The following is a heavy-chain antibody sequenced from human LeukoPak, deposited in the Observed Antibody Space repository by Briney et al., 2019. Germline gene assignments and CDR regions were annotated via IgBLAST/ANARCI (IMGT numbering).Heavy chain of an antibody. CDR3: ARQLAGLFFNS. Sequence: PSETLSLTCTVSGDSASSTTSYWSWIRQPPGQGLEYIGSIFYSGITFYNPSLKSRVTMSVDTSKNQFSLKLNSVTAADTAVDFCARQLAGLFFNSWGQGTLVAVSS. CDR2: IFYSGIT. D-gene: IGHD6-19*01. J-gene: IGHJ4*02. V-gene: IGHV4-39*01. CDR1: GDSASSTTSY.